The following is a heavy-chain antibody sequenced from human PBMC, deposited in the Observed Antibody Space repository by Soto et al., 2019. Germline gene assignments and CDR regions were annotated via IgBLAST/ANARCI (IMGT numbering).Heavy chain of an antibody. Sequence: EVQLLESGGGLVQPGGSLRLSCEASGFAFSNYAMSWVRQSPGKGLEWISSLTGGGDNPHYAESVKGRFTISRDNSKSTLFLQINSLSAGDTAVYYCVRGGSGWYPFDYLGQGTLVTVSS. J-gene: IGHJ4*02. V-gene: IGHV3-23*01. CDR1: GFAFSNYA. CDR2: LTGGGDNP. D-gene: IGHD6-19*01. CDR3: VRGGSGWYPFDY.